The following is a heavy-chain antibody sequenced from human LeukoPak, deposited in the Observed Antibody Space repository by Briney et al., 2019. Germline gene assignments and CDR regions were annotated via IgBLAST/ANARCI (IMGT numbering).Heavy chain of an antibody. J-gene: IGHJ4*02. CDR1: GFSFNSYW. CDR3: AKDQAYYYDSSGYRPDY. D-gene: IGHD3-22*01. CDR2: ISSDGSTT. V-gene: IGHV3-74*01. Sequence: GGSLRLSCAASGFSFNSYWMHWVRQVPGKGLVWVSRISSDGSTTSYADSVKGRFTISRDNSKNTLYLQMNSLRAEDTAVYYCAKDQAYYYDSSGYRPDYWGQGTLVTVSS.